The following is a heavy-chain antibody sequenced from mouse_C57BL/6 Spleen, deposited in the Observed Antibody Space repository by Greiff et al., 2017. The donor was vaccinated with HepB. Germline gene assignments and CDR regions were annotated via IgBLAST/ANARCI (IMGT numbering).Heavy chain of an antibody. CDR2: IYPGSGST. V-gene: IGHV1-55*01. D-gene: IGHD1-1*01. J-gene: IGHJ2*01. CDR3: ALITTVVATDYFDY. CDR1: GYTFTSYW. Sequence: VQLQQPGAELVKPGASVKMSCKASGYTFTSYWITWVKQRPGQGLEWIGDIYPGSGSTNYNEKFKSKATLTVDTSSSTAYMQLSSLTSEDSAVYYCALITTVVATDYFDYWGQGTTLTVSS.